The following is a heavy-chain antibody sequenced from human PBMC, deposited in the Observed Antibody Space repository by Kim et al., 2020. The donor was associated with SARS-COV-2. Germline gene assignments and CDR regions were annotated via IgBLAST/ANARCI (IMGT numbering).Heavy chain of an antibody. Sequence: GGSLRLSCAASGFTFSSAWMSLVRQVPWKGLEWVANIKQDGSEKYYVDSVKGRFTISRDNANNSLYLQMNSLRAADTAVYYCATTRAAVSTWGQGTLVTVSS. CDR3: ATTRAAVST. V-gene: IGHV3-7*03. J-gene: IGHJ5*02. D-gene: IGHD6-13*01. CDR1: GFTFSSAW. CDR2: IKQDGSEK.